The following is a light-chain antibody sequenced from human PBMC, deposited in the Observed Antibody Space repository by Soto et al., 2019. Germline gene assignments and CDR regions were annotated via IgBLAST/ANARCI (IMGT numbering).Light chain of an antibody. J-gene: IGLJ3*02. CDR1: SSDVGHYNY. V-gene: IGLV2-11*01. CDR2: GVN. Sequence: QSALTQPRSVSGSPGQSVTISCTGTSSDVGHYNYVSWYQHHPGKAPKLMIYGVNERPSGVPERFSGSKSGNTASLTISGLQAEDEADYHCCSYAGSYILVFGGGTKLTVL. CDR3: CSYAGSYILV.